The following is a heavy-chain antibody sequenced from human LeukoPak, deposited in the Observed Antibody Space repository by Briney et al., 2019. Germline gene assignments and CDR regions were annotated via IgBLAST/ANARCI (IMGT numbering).Heavy chain of an antibody. CDR2: IYTSGST. V-gene: IGHV4-61*02. CDR3: ARSYSGYDNDAFDI. D-gene: IGHD5-12*01. Sequence: SQTLSLTCTVSGGSISSGSYYWSWIRQPAGKGLEWIGRIYTSGSTNYNPSLKSRVTISVDTSKNQFSLKLSSVTAADTAVYYCARSYSGYDNDAFDIWGQGTMVTVSS. J-gene: IGHJ3*02. CDR1: GGSISSGSYY.